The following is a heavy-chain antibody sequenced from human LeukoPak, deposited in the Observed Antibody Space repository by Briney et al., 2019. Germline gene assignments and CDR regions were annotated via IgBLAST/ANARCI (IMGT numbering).Heavy chain of an antibody. V-gene: IGHV4-30-2*01. J-gene: IGHJ4*02. CDR1: GGSISSGGYS. D-gene: IGHD1-26*01. CDR2: IYHSGST. Sequence: SETLSLTCAVSGGSISSGGYSWSWIRQPPGKGLEWIGYIYHSGSTYYNPSLKSRVTISVDRSKNQFSLKLSSVTAADTAVYYCPRRREEYFDYWGQGTPVTVSS. CDR3: PRRREEYFDY.